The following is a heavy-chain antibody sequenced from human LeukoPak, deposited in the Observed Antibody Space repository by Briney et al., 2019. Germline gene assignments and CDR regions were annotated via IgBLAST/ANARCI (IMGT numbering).Heavy chain of an antibody. CDR2: IYYSGST. CDR3: ATLYSNYGVRAFDI. CDR1: GGSISSYY. Sequence: KPSETLSLTCTVSGGSISSYYWSWIRQPPGKGLEWIGYIYYSGSTNYNPSLKSRVTISVDTSKNQFSLKLSSVTAADTAVYYCATLYSNYGVRAFDIWGQGTMVTVSS. D-gene: IGHD4-11*01. V-gene: IGHV4-59*01. J-gene: IGHJ3*02.